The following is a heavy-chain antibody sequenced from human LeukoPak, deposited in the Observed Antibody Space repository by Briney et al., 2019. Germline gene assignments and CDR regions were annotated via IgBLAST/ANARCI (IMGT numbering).Heavy chain of an antibody. CDR2: IYYSGST. Sequence: PSETLSLTCTVSGGSISSYYWSWIRQPPGKGLEWIGYIYYSGSTNHNPSLKSRVTISVDTSKNQFSLKLSSVTAADTAVYYCARRHVDTAMAYYGMDVWAKGPRSPSP. V-gene: IGHV4-59*08. D-gene: IGHD5-18*01. J-gene: IGHJ6*02. CDR3: ARRHVDTAMAYYGMDV. CDR1: GGSISSYY.